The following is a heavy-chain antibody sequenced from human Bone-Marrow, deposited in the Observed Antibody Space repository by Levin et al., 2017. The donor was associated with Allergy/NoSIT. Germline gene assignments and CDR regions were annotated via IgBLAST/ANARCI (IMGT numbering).Heavy chain of an antibody. Sequence: GESLKISCSASGYTFGIYWVGWVRQMPGKGLEWMGMIYPGDSDSRYNPSFQGQVTMSADMSRTTAFLQWDSLKTSDTAIYYCARRSGLTDVFDIWGQGTMVTVSS. J-gene: IGHJ3*02. CDR3: ARRSGLTDVFDI. V-gene: IGHV5-51*01. CDR1: GYTFGIYW. CDR2: IYPGDSDS.